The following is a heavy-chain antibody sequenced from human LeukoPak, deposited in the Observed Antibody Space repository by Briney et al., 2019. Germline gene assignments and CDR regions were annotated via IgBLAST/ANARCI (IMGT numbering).Heavy chain of an antibody. CDR2: ISDSGRNT. Sequence: GGSLRLSCAASGFTFSNYAMTWVRQAPGKGLEWVSAISDSGRNTYYADSVKGRFTISRDNSKNTLYLQMSSLRPGDTAVYYCAKGGSFSEGNIDYWGQGTLVTVSS. CDR3: AKGGSFSEGNIDY. D-gene: IGHD1-14*01. V-gene: IGHV3-23*01. CDR1: GFTFSNYA. J-gene: IGHJ4*02.